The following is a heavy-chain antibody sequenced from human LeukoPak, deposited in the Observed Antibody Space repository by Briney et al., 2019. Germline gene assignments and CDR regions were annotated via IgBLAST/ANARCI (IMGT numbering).Heavy chain of an antibody. CDR2: ISSSGSTI. CDR3: ASSQGAPFDY. Sequence: GGSLRLSCAASGFTLSSYTTNWVRQAPGKGLEWVSYISSSGSTIYYADSVKGRFTISRDNAKNSLYLQMNSLRAEDTAVYYCASSQGAPFDYWGQGTLVTVSS. J-gene: IGHJ4*02. D-gene: IGHD3-16*01. CDR1: GFTLSSYT. V-gene: IGHV3-48*04.